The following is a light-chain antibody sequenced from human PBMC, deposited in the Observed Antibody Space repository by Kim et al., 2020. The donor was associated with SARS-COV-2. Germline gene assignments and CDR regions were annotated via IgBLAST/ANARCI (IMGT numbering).Light chain of an antibody. V-gene: IGKV1-5*03. J-gene: IGKJ2*01. Sequence: ASVGSRVTIPCWASQNISPWVAWYQQKPGKGPKLLIYKASTLETGVPSRFSGSGSWTEFTLTITRLQPDDVATYYCQHYNNNSPLTFGQGTKLEI. CDR1: QNISPW. CDR3: QHYNNNSPLT. CDR2: KAS.